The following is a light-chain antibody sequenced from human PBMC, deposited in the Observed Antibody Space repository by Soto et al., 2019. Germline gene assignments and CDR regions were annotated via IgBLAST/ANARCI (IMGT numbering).Light chain of an antibody. V-gene: IGKV3-15*01. Sequence: ETVMTQSPATLSVSPGERGTLYGRASQSVSSNLAWYQQKPGQAPRLLIYGASTRATGIPTRFSGRGSGTEFTLTIRRLQSDDFALYYCQQYHAWPPCTFGQGTKV. CDR2: GAS. J-gene: IGKJ1*01. CDR3: QQYHAWPPCT. CDR1: QSVSSN.